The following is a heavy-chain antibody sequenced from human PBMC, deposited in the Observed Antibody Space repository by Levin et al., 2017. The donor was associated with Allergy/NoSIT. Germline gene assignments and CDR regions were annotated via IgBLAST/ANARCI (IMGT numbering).Heavy chain of an antibody. CDR1: RFTFSSYW. CDR3: ARVYSSSSGRNAFDS. D-gene: IGHD6-6*01. V-gene: IGHV3-7*01. J-gene: IGHJ3*02. Sequence: GGSLRLSCAASRFTFSSYWMSWVRQAPGKGLEWVANIKQDGSEKYYVDSVKGRFTISRDNANNSLYLQMNSLRAEDTAVFYCARVYSSSSGRNAFDSWGQGTMVTVSS. CDR2: IKQDGSEK.